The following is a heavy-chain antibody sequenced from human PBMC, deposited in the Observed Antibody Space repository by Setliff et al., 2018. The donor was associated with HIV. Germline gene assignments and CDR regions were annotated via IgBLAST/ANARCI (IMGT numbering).Heavy chain of an antibody. J-gene: IGHJ1*01. CDR1: KYTFTDYY. D-gene: IGHD2-15*01. CDR3: VTGEGLRF. CDR2: VDPEDDKT. Sequence: ASVKVSCKASKYTFTDYYMHWVQQAPGKGLEWMGRVDPEDDKTIYAAKFQGRVTMNTATSSDTAYLYLSSLRSEDTAVYYCVTGEGLRFWGQGTLVTVSS. V-gene: IGHV1-69-2*01.